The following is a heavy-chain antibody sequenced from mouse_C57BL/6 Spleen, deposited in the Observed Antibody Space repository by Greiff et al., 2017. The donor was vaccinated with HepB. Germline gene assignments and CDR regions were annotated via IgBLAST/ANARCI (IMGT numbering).Heavy chain of an antibody. J-gene: IGHJ4*01. CDR2: ISGGGGNT. CDR3: ARRGSGYYYAMDY. Sequence: EVQLQESGGGLVKPGGSLKLSCAASGFTFSSYTMSWVRQTPEKRLEWVATISGGGGNTYYPDSVKGRFTISRDNPKNTLYLQMSSLRSEDTALYYCARRGSGYYYAMDYWGQGTSVTVSS. D-gene: IGHD3-2*02. CDR1: GFTFSSYT. V-gene: IGHV5-9*01.